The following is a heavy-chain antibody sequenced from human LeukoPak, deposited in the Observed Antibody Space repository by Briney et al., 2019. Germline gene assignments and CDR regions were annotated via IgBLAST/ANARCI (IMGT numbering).Heavy chain of an antibody. CDR3: ARELREHGVFDI. V-gene: IGHV3-53*01. CDR2: IYTDDST. Sequence: GGSLRLSCAASGFTVSSNYMSWVRQAPGKGLEWVSEIYTDDSTYYAASVEGRFSIFRDNSKNTVYLQMNSLSADDTAVYYCARELREHGVFDIWGQGTMVTVSS. J-gene: IGHJ3*02. CDR1: GFTVSSNY. D-gene: IGHD1-26*01.